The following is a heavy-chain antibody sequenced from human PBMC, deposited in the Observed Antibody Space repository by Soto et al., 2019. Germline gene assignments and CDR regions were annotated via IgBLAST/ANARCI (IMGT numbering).Heavy chain of an antibody. Sequence: ESGGGLVQPGGSLRLSCAASGFTFSSYDMHWVRQATGKGLEWVSAIGTAGDTYYPGSVKGRFTISRENAKNSLYLQMNSLRAGDTAVYYCARGALWSDAFDIWGQGTMVTVSS. D-gene: IGHD3-10*01. CDR2: IGTAGDT. CDR3: ARGALWSDAFDI. V-gene: IGHV3-13*01. J-gene: IGHJ3*02. CDR1: GFTFSSYD.